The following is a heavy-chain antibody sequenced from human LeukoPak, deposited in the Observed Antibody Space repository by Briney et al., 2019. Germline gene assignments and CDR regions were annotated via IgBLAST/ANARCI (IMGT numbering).Heavy chain of an antibody. CDR1: GYTFTTYG. J-gene: IGHJ6*03. Sequence: ASVKVSCKASGYTFTTYGISWVRQAPGQGLEWMGWISAYNGNTNYAQKLQGRVTMTTDTSTTTAYMELRSLRSDDTAVYYCASGLGEPYYYYMDVWGKGTTVTVSS. D-gene: IGHD3-10*01. CDR3: ASGLGEPYYYYMDV. CDR2: ISAYNGNT. V-gene: IGHV1-18*01.